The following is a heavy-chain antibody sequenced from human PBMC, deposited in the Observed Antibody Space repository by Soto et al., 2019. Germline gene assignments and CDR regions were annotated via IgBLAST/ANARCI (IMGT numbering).Heavy chain of an antibody. Sequence: EVQLVESGVGLVQPGGSLRLSCEASGFTFHSYWMWWVRQAPGKGLQLLANINEDGSEKYYLDSVRGRFTISRGNARNSLYLQMNSLRVEDTAVYYCADTSGWGGQVMLVTVSS. J-gene: IGHJ4*02. D-gene: IGHD6-19*01. CDR3: ADTSGW. V-gene: IGHV3-7*01. CDR2: INEDGSEK. CDR1: GFTFHSYW.